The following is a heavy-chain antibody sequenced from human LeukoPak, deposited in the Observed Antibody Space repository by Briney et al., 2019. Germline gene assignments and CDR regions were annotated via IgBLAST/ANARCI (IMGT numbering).Heavy chain of an antibody. Sequence: ASVKVSCKASGYTFTGYYMHWVRQAPGQGLEWMGWINPNSGGTDYAQKFQGRVTMTRDTSISTAYMELSRLRSDDTAVYYCARGRIAVAGTVLPTDYWGQGTLVTVSS. CDR2: INPNSGGT. V-gene: IGHV1-2*02. J-gene: IGHJ4*02. CDR3: ARGRIAVAGTVLPTDY. D-gene: IGHD6-19*01. CDR1: GYTFTGYY.